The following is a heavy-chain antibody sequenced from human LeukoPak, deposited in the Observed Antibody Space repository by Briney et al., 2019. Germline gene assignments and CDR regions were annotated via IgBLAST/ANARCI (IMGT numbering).Heavy chain of an antibody. D-gene: IGHD3-22*01. CDR2: ISSSSSYI. J-gene: IGHJ4*02. V-gene: IGHV3-21*01. Sequence: PGGSLRLSCAASGFTFSSYSMNWVRQAPGKGLEWVSSISSSSSYIYYADSVKGRFTISRDNSKNTLYLQMNSLRAEDTAVYYCAKDFSGYYLYRVDYWGQGTLVTVSS. CDR1: GFTFSSYS. CDR3: AKDFSGYYLYRVDY.